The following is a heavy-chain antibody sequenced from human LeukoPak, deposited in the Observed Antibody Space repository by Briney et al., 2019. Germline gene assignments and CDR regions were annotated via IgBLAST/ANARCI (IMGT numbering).Heavy chain of an antibody. CDR3: ARSGYYYDSSGLEFAY. CDR1: GGTFSSYA. CDR2: IIPIFGTA. Sequence: ASVKVSCKASGGTFSSYAISWVRQAPGQGLEWMGGIIPIFGTANYAQTFQGRVTITADESTSTAYIELSSLRSEDTAVYYCARSGYYYDSSGLEFAYWGQGTLVTVSS. J-gene: IGHJ4*02. V-gene: IGHV1-69*13. D-gene: IGHD3-22*01.